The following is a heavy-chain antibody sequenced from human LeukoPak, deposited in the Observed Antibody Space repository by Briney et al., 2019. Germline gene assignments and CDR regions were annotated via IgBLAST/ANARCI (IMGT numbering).Heavy chain of an antibody. J-gene: IGHJ4*02. CDR2: IYPSDSDP. CDR1: GYTFINYW. Sequence: GESLKISCKGSGYTFINYWIRWVRQMPGKGLEWMGIIYPSDSDPSYSPSFRGQVTISADKSISTPYLQWSSLKASDTAMYYCASHDYGDYGTFKYWGQGTLVTVSS. V-gene: IGHV5-51*01. D-gene: IGHD4-17*01. CDR3: ASHDYGDYGTFKY.